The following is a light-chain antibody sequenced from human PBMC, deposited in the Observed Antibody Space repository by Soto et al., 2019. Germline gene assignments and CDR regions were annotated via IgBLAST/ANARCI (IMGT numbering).Light chain of an antibody. J-gene: IGLJ1*01. Sequence: QSALTQPRSVSGSPGQSVTISCTGTSSDVGGYIYVSWYQYHPGKAPKLMIYDVTTRPSGVPDRFSGSKSGNTASLTISGLQTEDEADYYCCSYAGAYTVVFGTGTKVTVL. CDR3: CSYAGAYTVV. CDR1: SSDVGGYIY. CDR2: DVT. V-gene: IGLV2-11*01.